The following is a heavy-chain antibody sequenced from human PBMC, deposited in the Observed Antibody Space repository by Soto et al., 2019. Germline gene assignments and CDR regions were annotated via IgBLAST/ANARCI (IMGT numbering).Heavy chain of an antibody. CDR2: INPSGYSA. CDR1: GYTFTTHY. CDR3: ARDRFYGSGTYNYFGY. V-gene: IGHV1-46*01. Sequence: GASVKVSCKASGYTFTTHYMHWVRQAPGQEFEWMGIINPSGYSANYAQKFQGRVTMTTDMRTSIVYMELSSLSSEDTAVYYCARDRFYGSGTYNYFGYWGQGTLVTVSS. J-gene: IGHJ4*02. D-gene: IGHD3-10*01.